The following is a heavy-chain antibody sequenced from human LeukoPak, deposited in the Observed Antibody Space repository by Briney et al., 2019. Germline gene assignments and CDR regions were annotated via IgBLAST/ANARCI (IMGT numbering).Heavy chain of an antibody. CDR1: GFTFSNAW. J-gene: IGHJ4*02. CDR3: TTRYCSSTSCYSAY. V-gene: IGHV3-15*01. D-gene: IGHD2-2*01. Sequence: GGSLRLSCVASGFTFSNAWMSWVRQAPGKGLEWVGRIKSKTDGGTTDYAAPVKGRFTISRDDSKNTLYLQMNSLKTEDTAVYYCTTRYCSSTSCYSAYWGQGTLVTVSS. CDR2: IKSKTDGGTT.